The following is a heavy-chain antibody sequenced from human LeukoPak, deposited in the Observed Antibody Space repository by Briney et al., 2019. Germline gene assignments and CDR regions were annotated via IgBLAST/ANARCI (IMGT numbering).Heavy chain of an antibody. CDR3: AREGYCNSTSCDKPFDY. CDR1: GYTFTSYG. D-gene: IGHD2-2*01. V-gene: IGHV1-18*01. Sequence: ASVKVSCKASGYTFTSYGITWVRQAPGQGLEWMGWISGYNGHTNYAQKFQGRVTMTTDTSTSTAHMELRSLRSDDTALYYCAREGYCNSTSCDKPFDYWGQGTLVTVSS. CDR2: ISGYNGHT. J-gene: IGHJ4*02.